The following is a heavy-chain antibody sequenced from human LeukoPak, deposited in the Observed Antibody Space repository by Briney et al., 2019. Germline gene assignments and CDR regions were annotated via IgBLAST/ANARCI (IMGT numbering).Heavy chain of an antibody. CDR2: INPNSGGT. V-gene: IGHV1-2*02. CDR3: ARVPLSSYYYYMDV. CDR1: GYTFTGYY. D-gene: IGHD3-10*01. Sequence: ASVKVSCKASGYTFTGYYIHWVRQAPGQGLEWMGWINPNSGGTNYAQKFQGRVTMTRDTSISTAYMELSRLRSDDTAVYYCARVPLSSYYYYMDVWGKGTTVTVSS. J-gene: IGHJ6*03.